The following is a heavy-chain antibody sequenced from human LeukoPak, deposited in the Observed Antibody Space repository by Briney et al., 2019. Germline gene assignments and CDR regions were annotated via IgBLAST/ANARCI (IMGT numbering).Heavy chain of an antibody. J-gene: IGHJ4*02. D-gene: IGHD3-10*01. CDR2: INPNSGGT. CDR1: GYIFVGYY. Sequence: ASVKVSCKASGYIFVGYYIHWVGQAPGQGLEWMGWINPNSGGTNYAQSFQGRVTMSRDTSISTVYMELSRLRSDDTAVYYCARAMGNFDYWGQGTLVTVSS. V-gene: IGHV1-2*02. CDR3: ARAMGNFDY.